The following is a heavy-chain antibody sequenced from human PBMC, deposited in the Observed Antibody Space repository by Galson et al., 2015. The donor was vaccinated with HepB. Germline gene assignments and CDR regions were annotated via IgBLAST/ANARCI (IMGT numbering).Heavy chain of an antibody. Sequence: SLRLSCAASGFTVNSNYMSWVRQAPGKGLEWVSVIYSGGSTYYADSVKGRFTISRDNSKNTLYLQMNSLRAEDTAVYYCARRKGPQVGANYFDYWGQGTLVTVSS. V-gene: IGHV3-66*01. D-gene: IGHD1-26*01. CDR3: ARRKGPQVGANYFDY. CDR1: GFTVNSNY. J-gene: IGHJ4*02. CDR2: IYSGGST.